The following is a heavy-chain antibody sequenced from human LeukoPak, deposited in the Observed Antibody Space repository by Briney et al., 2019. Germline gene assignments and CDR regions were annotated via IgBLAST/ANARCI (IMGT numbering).Heavy chain of an antibody. CDR2: ISGSGGST. CDR1: GFTFSNYA. D-gene: IGHD3-10*01. V-gene: IGHV3-23*01. CDR3: AKEAPFVMVRGVTGNY. J-gene: IGHJ4*02. Sequence: PGGSLRLSCAASGFTFSNYAMSWVRQAPGKGLEWVSAISGSGGSTYYADSVKGRFTISRDNSKNTLYLQMNSLRAEDTAVYYCAKEAPFVMVRGVTGNYWGQGTLVTVSS.